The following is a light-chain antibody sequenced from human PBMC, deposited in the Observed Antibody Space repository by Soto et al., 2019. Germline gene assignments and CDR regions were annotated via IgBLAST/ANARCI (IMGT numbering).Light chain of an antibody. J-gene: IGKJ4*01. Sequence: EIVMTQSPATLSVSPGERVTLSCRASQSVSGNLAWYQQKPGQAPRLLIFVASTRATGIPARFSGSGSGTEFTLTITSLQAEDFAVYYCQQYNNCPPLTFGGGNTVEIK. CDR2: VAS. CDR1: QSVSGN. CDR3: QQYNNCPPLT. V-gene: IGKV3-15*01.